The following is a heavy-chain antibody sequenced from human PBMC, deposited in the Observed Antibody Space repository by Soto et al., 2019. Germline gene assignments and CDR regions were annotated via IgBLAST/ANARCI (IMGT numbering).Heavy chain of an antibody. D-gene: IGHD5-18*01. CDR3: ARDQGTARTYYYYGMDV. Sequence: PGGSLRLSCAASGFTFSSYGMHWVRQAPGKGLEWVAVIWYDGSNKYYADSVKGRFTISRDNSKNTLYLQMNSLRAEDTAVYYCARDQGTARTYYYYGMDVWGQGTTVTVSS. CDR2: IWYDGSNK. CDR1: GFTFSSYG. J-gene: IGHJ6*02. V-gene: IGHV3-33*01.